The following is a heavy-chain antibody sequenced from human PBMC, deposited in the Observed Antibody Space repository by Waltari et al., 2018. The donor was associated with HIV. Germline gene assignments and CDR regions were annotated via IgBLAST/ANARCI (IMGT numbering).Heavy chain of an antibody. CDR3: AREVAASPGWFDP. D-gene: IGHD6-13*01. CDR1: GFTFRSYW. Sequence: EVQLVESGGGLVQPGGSLSLSCAASGFTFRSYWLPRVRQAPGKGLVWVSRINSDGSSTSYADSVKGRFTISRDNAKNTLYLQMNSLRAEDMAVYYCAREVAASPGWFDPWGQGTLVTVSS. J-gene: IGHJ5*02. CDR2: INSDGSST. V-gene: IGHV3-74*01.